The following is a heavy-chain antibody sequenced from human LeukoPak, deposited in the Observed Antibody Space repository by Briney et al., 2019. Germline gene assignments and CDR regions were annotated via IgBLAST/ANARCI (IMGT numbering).Heavy chain of an antibody. CDR3: ARDEASAVAAPAFDY. Sequence: GASVRVSCKASGYTFTNYDINWVRQATGQGLEWMGWMNPNSGNTGYAQNFQGRVTMTRNTSIRTAYMELSSLRSEDTAVYYCARDEASAVAAPAFDYWGQGTLVTVSS. J-gene: IGHJ4*02. CDR1: GYTFTNYD. D-gene: IGHD6-19*01. CDR2: MNPNSGNT. V-gene: IGHV1-8*01.